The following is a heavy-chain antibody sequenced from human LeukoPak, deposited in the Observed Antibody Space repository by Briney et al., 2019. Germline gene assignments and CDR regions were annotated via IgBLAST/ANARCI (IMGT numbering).Heavy chain of an antibody. D-gene: IGHD2-15*01. CDR3: AKGPGMVAAAFHYGMDV. V-gene: IGHV3-30*02. CDR2: IRYDGSNK. CDR1: GFTFSSYG. J-gene: IGHJ6*02. Sequence: GGSLRLSCAASGFTFSSYGMHWVRQAPGKGLEWVAFIRYDGSNKYYADSVKGRFTISRDNSKNTLYLQMNSLRAEDTAVSYCAKGPGMVAAAFHYGMDVWGQGTTVTVSS.